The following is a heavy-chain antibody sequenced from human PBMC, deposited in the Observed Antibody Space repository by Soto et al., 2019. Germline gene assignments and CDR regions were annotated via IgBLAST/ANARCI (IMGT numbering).Heavy chain of an antibody. D-gene: IGHD2-2*01. V-gene: IGHV3-20*01. CDR3: PRDFQVEYCSSTSSYEVGWFDP. CDR1: GFTFDDYG. J-gene: IGHJ5*02. Sequence: EVQLVESGGGVVRPGGSLRLSCAASGFTFDDYGMSWVRQAPGKGLEWVSGINWNGGSTGYADSVKGRFTISRDNAKNSLHLQMNSLRAEDTALYHCPRDFQVEYCSSTSSYEVGWFDPWGQGTLVTVSS. CDR2: INWNGGST.